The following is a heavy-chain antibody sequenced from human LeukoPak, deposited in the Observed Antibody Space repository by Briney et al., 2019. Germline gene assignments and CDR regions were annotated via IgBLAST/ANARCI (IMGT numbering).Heavy chain of an antibody. CDR2: IYYSGST. CDR1: GGSISSYY. D-gene: IGHD1-1*01. J-gene: IGHJ4*02. Sequence: SETLSLTCTVSGGSISSYYWSWIRQPPGKGLEWFGYIYYSGSTNYNPSLKSRVTISVDTSKNQFSLKLSSVTAADTAVYYCARDLPYWNDGRFDYWGQGTLVTVSS. V-gene: IGHV4-59*01. CDR3: ARDLPYWNDGRFDY.